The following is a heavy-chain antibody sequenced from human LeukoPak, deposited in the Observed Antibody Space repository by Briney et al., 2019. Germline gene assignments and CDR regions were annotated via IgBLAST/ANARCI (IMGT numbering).Heavy chain of an antibody. Sequence: GGSLRLSCAASGFTFSSYAMSWVRQAPGKGLEWVSTISGSGGSTYYADSVKGRFTISRDNSKNTLYLQMNSLRAEDTAVYYCAKESNCGGDCYYFDYWGQGTLVTVSS. J-gene: IGHJ4*02. CDR3: AKESNCGGDCYYFDY. CDR2: ISGSGGST. V-gene: IGHV3-23*01. CDR1: GFTFSSYA. D-gene: IGHD2-21*02.